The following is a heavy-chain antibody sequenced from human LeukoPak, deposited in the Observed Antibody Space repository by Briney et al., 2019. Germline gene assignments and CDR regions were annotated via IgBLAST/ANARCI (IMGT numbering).Heavy chain of an antibody. CDR3: ARDLRYYYGSGYPVADGMDV. Sequence: PGGSLRLSCAASGFTFTTYWMHWVRQAPGKGLVWVSHINSDGSITSYADSVKGRFTISRDNAKNSLDLQMNSLRAEDTAVYYCARDLRYYYGSGYPVADGMDVWGQGTTVTVSS. D-gene: IGHD3-10*01. V-gene: IGHV3-74*01. CDR1: GFTFTTYW. CDR2: INSDGSIT. J-gene: IGHJ6*02.